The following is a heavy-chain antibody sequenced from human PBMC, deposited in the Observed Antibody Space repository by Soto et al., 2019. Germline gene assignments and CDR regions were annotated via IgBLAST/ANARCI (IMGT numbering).Heavy chain of an antibody. CDR2: VSSSGNT. CDR3: ARADYEILTGSYAMDV. D-gene: IGHD3-9*01. V-gene: IGHV4-4*07. CDR1: GDSLGNYY. Sequence: HSWTMSLTCTVSGDSLGNYYWFWIRQPVGKGLEWIGRVSSSGNTNANPTLNSRATMSIDTSKNQFSLRLRSVTAADTAVYYCARADYEILTGSYAMDVWGQGTTVTVSS. J-gene: IGHJ6*02.